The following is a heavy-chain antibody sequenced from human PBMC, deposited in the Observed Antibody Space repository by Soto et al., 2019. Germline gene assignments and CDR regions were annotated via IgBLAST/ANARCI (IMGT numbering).Heavy chain of an antibody. D-gene: IGHD6-19*01. J-gene: IGHJ4*02. CDR3: ARAPFGSGWYVYYFDY. CDR2: TYYRSKWYN. Sequence: SQTLSLTCAISGDSVPSKSAAWNWIRQSPSRGLEWLGRTYYRSKWYNDYAVSVQSRITINPDTSKNQFSLQLNSVTPEDTALYYCARAPFGSGWYVYYFDYWGQGTPVTVSS. CDR1: GDSVPSKSAA. V-gene: IGHV6-1*01.